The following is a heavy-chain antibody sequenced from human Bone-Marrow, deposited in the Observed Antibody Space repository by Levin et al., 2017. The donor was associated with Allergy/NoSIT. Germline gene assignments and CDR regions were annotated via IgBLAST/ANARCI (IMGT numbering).Heavy chain of an antibody. CDR1: GGSISSDIYY. Sequence: SETLSLTCTVSGGSISSDIYYWTWIRQPAGKGLEWIGRISSRGTTSYNASLKSRVTISLDTSKNQFSLKLSSVTAADTAVYFCARELLRDDYFDYWGQGALVTVSS. CDR2: ISSRGTT. J-gene: IGHJ4*02. V-gene: IGHV4-61*02. CDR3: ARELLRDDYFDY.